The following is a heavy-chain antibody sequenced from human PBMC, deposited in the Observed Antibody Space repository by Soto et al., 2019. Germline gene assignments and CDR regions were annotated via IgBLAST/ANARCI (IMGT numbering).Heavy chain of an antibody. J-gene: IGHJ4*02. Sequence: QVQLQESGPGLVKPSQTLSLTCTVSGGSISSGNHYWSWIRQHPGKGLEWIGYIYHSGTAYYNPSPKARLTRSGHTPKTQFPLNLKSVTAADTASYFCARFQYQDILTPFPPRRSIVYGGQGALVTFSS. CDR1: GGSISSGNHY. D-gene: IGHD3-9*01. CDR2: IYHSGTA. CDR3: ARFQYQDILTPFPPRRSIVY. V-gene: IGHV4-31*03.